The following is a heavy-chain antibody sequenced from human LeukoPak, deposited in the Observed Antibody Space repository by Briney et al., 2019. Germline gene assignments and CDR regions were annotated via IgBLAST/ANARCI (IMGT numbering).Heavy chain of an antibody. CDR1: GYTFSSYG. CDR3: ARLRSYYMDV. CDR2: ITPYNGNT. J-gene: IGHJ6*03. Sequence: GASVKVSCEASGYTFSSYGISWVRQASGQGLEWMGWITPYNGNTNYAQKLQGRVTMTTDTSTSTAYMELRSLRSDDTAVYYCARLRSYYMDVWGKGTTVTVSS. V-gene: IGHV1-18*01. D-gene: IGHD5-24*01.